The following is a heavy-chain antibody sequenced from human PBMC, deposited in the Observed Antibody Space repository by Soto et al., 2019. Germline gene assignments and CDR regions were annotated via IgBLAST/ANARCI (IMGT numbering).Heavy chain of an antibody. CDR3: ARGGSNDWQVAFDI. V-gene: IGHV4-34*01. CDR1: GGSFSTYY. J-gene: IGHJ3*02. D-gene: IGHD3-9*01. Sequence: QLQQWGAGLLKPSETLSLTCVVSGGSFSTYYYNWISQSPGKGLEWLGEINHSGSNNYSPSLKSRVTMSLDTSKNQFSLKLTSVTAADTAVYYCARGGSNDWQVAFDIWGQGTMVTVSS. CDR2: INHSGSN.